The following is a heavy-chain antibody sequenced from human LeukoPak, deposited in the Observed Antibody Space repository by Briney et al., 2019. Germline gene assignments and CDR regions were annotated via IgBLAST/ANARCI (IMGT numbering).Heavy chain of an antibody. Sequence: SETLSLTCSVSGGSISTNSYYWGRIRQPPGKGLEWIATIYYSGSTYYNPSLKSRVTISVDTSKNQFSLKLSSVTAADTAVYYCARREGALKYFDYWGQGTLVTVSS. CDR1: GGSISTNSYY. V-gene: IGHV4-39*01. J-gene: IGHJ4*02. D-gene: IGHD1-26*01. CDR3: ARREGALKYFDY. CDR2: IYYSGST.